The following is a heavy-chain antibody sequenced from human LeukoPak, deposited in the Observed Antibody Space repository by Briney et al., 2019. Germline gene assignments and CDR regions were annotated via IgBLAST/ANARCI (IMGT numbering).Heavy chain of an antibody. Sequence: GSLRPSCAASGFTFSSDSMNWVRQAPGKGLEWIGSIYYSGSTYYNPSLKSRVTISVDTSKNQFSLKLSSVTAADTAVYYCARDGYDYVWGSYRSYYFDYWGQGTLVTVSS. J-gene: IGHJ4*02. CDR3: ARDGYDYVWGSYRSYYFDY. CDR2: IYYSGST. D-gene: IGHD3-16*02. V-gene: IGHV4-39*07. CDR1: GFTFSSDSM.